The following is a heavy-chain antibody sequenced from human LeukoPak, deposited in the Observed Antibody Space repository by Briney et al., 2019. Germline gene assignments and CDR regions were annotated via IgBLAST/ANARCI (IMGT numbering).Heavy chain of an antibody. J-gene: IGHJ6*02. CDR1: GYTLTELS. CDR2: FDPEDGET. Sequence: ASVKVSCKVSGYTLTELSMHWVRQAPGKGLEWMGGFDPEDGETIYAQKFQGRVTMTEDTSTDTAYMELSSLRSEDTAVYYCARDGTPSSGWYWYYGMDVWGQGTTVTVSS. V-gene: IGHV1-24*01. CDR3: ARDGTPSSGWYWYYGMDV. D-gene: IGHD6-19*01.